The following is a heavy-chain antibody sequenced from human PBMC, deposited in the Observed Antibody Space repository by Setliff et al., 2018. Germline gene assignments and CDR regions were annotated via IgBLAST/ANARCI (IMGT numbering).Heavy chain of an antibody. CDR1: GGSISSGGFY. V-gene: IGHV4-61*02. J-gene: IGHJ4*02. CDR3: ARESATIGEFPLYYVDK. D-gene: IGHD3-10*01. CDR2: FHTGGAT. Sequence: PSETLSLTCSVSGGSISSGGFYWSWIRQSAGRGLEWIGRFHTGGATDYNLSLKSRVTISLDSSKNQFSLRLSSVTAADAAVYFCARESATIGEFPLYYVDKWGQGIPVTVSS.